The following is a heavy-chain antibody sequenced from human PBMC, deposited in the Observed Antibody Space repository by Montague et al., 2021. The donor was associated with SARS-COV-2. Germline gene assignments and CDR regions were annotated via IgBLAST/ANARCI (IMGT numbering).Heavy chain of an antibody. J-gene: IGHJ4*02. CDR1: GGSISSSHW. CDR3: ATGPPSGLSVAGFDY. D-gene: IGHD6-19*01. Sequence: SETLFLTSGVSGGSISSSHWWNWVRQAPGKGLEWIGEIYHSGSTXYNPALKNRVIISIDKSKNQFSLKLSSVTAADTAVYYCATGPPSGLSVAGFDYWGQGTLVTVSS. V-gene: IGHV4-4*02. CDR2: IYHSGST.